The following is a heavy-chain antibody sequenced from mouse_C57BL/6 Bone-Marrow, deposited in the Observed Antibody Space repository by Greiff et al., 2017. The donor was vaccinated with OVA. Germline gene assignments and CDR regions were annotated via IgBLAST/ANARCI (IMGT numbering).Heavy chain of an antibody. Sequence: EVKLQESEGGLVQPGSSMKLSCTASGFTFSDYYMAWVRQVPEKGLEWVANINYDGSSTYYLDSLKSRFIISRDNAKNILYLQMRSLKSEDTATYYCARGYYYAMDYWGQGTSVTVSS. V-gene: IGHV5-16*01. CDR3: ARGYYYAMDY. CDR2: INYDGSST. J-gene: IGHJ4*01. CDR1: GFTFSDYY.